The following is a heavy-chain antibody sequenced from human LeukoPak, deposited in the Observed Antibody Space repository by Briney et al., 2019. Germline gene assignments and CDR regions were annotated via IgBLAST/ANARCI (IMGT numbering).Heavy chain of an antibody. CDR1: GFTFSGYA. CDR3: AKYYYDSGSYPPFDY. CDR2: ISGSGGNT. Sequence: GGSLRLSCAASGFTFSGYAMSWVRQAPGKGLEWVSAISGSGGNTYYPDSVTGRFTISRDNSKTTLFLQMNSLRAEDTAVYYCAKYYYDSGSYPPFDYWGQGTLVTVSS. V-gene: IGHV3-23*01. J-gene: IGHJ4*02. D-gene: IGHD3-10*01.